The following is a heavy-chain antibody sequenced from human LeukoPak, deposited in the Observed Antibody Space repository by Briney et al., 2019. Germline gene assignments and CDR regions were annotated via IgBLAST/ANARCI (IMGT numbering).Heavy chain of an antibody. J-gene: IGHJ5*02. D-gene: IGHD3-22*01. V-gene: IGHV3-30*18. CDR3: AKVRVGHYDSSGLRNNWFDP. Sequence: GGSLRLSCAASGFTFSSYGMHWVRQVPGKGLEWVAVISYDGSNKYYADSVKGRFTISRDNSKNTLYLQMNSLRAEDTAVYYCAKVRVGHYDSSGLRNNWFDPWGQGTLVTVSS. CDR2: ISYDGSNK. CDR1: GFTFSSYG.